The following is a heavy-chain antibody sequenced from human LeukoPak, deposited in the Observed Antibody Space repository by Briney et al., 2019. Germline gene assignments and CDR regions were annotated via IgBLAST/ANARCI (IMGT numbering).Heavy chain of an antibody. V-gene: IGHV3-21*01. CDR1: GFTFSSHS. CDR3: AREARDSSGYYPDAFDI. D-gene: IGHD3-22*01. CDR2: ISSSSSYI. Sequence: GGSLRLSCAASGFTFSSHSMNWVRQAPGKGLEWVSSISSSSSYIYYADSVKGRFTISRDNAKNSLYLQMNSLRAEDTAVYYCAREARDSSGYYPDAFDIWGQGAMVTVSS. J-gene: IGHJ3*02.